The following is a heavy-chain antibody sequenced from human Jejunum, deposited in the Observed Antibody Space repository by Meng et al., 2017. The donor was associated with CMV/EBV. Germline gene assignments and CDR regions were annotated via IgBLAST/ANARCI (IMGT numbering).Heavy chain of an antibody. D-gene: IGHD3-3*01. Sequence: GYSFNGQYIHWVRQAPGQGLEWMGWINPNNGGTKYAQKFQGRVTMTRDTSISTAYMDLSRLKSDDTAMYFCARSDRYDDYWSGDYWGQGTRVTVSS. CDR2: INPNNGGT. CDR1: GYSFNGQY. J-gene: IGHJ4*02. V-gene: IGHV1-2*02. CDR3: ARSDRYDDYWSGDY.